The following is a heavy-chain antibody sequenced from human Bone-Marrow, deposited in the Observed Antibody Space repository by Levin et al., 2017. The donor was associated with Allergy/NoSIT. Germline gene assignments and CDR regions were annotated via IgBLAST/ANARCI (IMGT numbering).Heavy chain of an antibody. CDR2: IERDGSET. CDR1: GFTFTSFW. Sequence: GESLKISCAASGFTFTSFWMTWVRQAPGKGLEWVANIERDGSETYYVDSVKGRFTISRDNAKNSVYLQMNSLRVDDTAMYYCAREEGWGYHYGMDGWGQGTTVTVSS. CDR3: AREEGWGYHYGMDG. V-gene: IGHV3-7*01. D-gene: IGHD3-16*02. J-gene: IGHJ6*02.